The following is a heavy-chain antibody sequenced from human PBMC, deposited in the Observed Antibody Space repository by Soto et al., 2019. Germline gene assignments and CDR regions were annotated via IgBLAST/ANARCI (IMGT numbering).Heavy chain of an antibody. CDR2: ISYDGSNK. Sequence: PGGSLRLSCAASGFTFSSYGMHWVRQAPGKGLEWVAVISYDGSNKYYADSVKGRFTISRDNSKNTLYLQMNSLRAEDTAVYYCAQDVSTSYSDSNGHHGSDYWCHGSLVIGSS. CDR1: GFTFSSYG. V-gene: IGHV3-30*18. CDR3: AQDVSTSYSDSNGHHGSDY. J-gene: IGHJ4*01. D-gene: IGHD3-22*01.